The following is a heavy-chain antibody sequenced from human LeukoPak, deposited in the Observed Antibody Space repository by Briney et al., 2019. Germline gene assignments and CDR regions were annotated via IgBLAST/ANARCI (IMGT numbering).Heavy chain of an antibody. CDR1: GGSISSYY. CDR3: ARVPHRELVFDY. D-gene: IGHD1-26*01. Sequence: SETLSLTRTVSGGSISSYYWSWIRQPPGKGLEWIGYIYYSGSTNYNPSLKSRVTISVDTSKNQFSLKLSSVTAADTAVYYCARVPHRELVFDYWGQGTLVTVSS. J-gene: IGHJ4*02. CDR2: IYYSGST. V-gene: IGHV4-59*01.